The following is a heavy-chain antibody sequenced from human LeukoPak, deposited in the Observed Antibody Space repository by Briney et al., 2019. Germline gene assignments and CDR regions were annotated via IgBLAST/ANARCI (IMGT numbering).Heavy chain of an antibody. CDR1: GYTFTSYY. CDR3: ARASYYGSGSSSWFDP. J-gene: IGHJ5*02. D-gene: IGHD3-10*01. Sequence: GASVKVSCKASGYTFTSYYMHWVRQAPGQGLEWMGIINPSGGGTSYAQKFQGRVTMTRDTSTSTVYMELSSLRSEDTAVYYCARASYYGSGSSSWFDPWGQGTLVTVSS. CDR2: INPSGGGT. V-gene: IGHV1-46*01.